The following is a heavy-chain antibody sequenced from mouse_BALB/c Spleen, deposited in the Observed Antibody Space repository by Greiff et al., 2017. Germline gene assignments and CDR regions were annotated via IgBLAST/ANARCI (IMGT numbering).Heavy chain of an antibody. V-gene: IGHV2-6-7*01. Sequence: VQVVESGPGLVAPSQSLSITCTVSGFSLTGYGVNWVRQPPGKGLEWLGMIWGDGSTDYNSALKSRLSISKDNSKSQVFLKMNSLQTDDTARYYCARVYDGYYEAWFAYWGQGTLVTVSA. D-gene: IGHD2-3*01. CDR1: GFSLTGYG. CDR3: ARVYDGYYEAWFAY. J-gene: IGHJ3*01. CDR2: IWGDGST.